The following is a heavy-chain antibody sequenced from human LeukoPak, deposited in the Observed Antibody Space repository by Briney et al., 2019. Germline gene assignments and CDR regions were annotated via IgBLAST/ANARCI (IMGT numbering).Heavy chain of an antibody. Sequence: GRSLRLSCAASGFTFSSYAMRWVRQAPGKGLEWVAVISYDGSNKYYADSVKGRFTISRDNSKNTLYLQMSSLRAEDTAVYYCARERGRIYCSGGSCYSGYFDYWGQGTLVTVSS. V-gene: IGHV3-30-3*01. CDR1: GFTFSSYA. CDR2: ISYDGSNK. CDR3: ARERGRIYCSGGSCYSGYFDY. J-gene: IGHJ4*02. D-gene: IGHD2-15*01.